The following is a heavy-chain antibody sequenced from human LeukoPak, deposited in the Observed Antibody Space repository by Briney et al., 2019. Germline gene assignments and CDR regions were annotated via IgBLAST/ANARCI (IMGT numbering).Heavy chain of an antibody. Sequence: ASVKVSCKASGYTFTGYYMHWVRQAPGQGLEWMGWINPNSGGTNYAQKFQGRVTMTRDTSISTAYMELSRLRSDDTAVCYCARDYYGSGSYLYNWFDPWGQGTLVTVSS. J-gene: IGHJ5*02. V-gene: IGHV1-2*02. CDR2: INPNSGGT. D-gene: IGHD3-10*01. CDR3: ARDYYGSGSYLYNWFDP. CDR1: GYTFTGYY.